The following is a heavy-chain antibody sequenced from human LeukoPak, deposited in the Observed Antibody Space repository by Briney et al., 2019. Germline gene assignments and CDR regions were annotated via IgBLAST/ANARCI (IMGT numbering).Heavy chain of an antibody. CDR3: AKATGYLL. J-gene: IGHJ4*02. Sequence: GGSLRLSCAASGFTFSSYAMSWVRQAPGKGLEWVSTVSGTGGSTYYADSVMGRFTISRDNSKNTLYLQMNSLRAEDTALYYCAKATGYLLWGQGTLVTVSS. CDR1: GFTFSSYA. D-gene: IGHD5-18*01. CDR2: VSGTGGST. V-gene: IGHV3-23*01.